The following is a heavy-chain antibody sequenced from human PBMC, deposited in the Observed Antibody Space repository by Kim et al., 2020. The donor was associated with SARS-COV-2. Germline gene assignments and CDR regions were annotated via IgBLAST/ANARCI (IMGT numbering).Heavy chain of an antibody. D-gene: IGHD5-18*01. V-gene: IGHV3-66*01. J-gene: IGHJ4*02. CDR2: IYSGGST. CDR1: GFTVSSNY. CDR3: ARDPFYVDTAMGGGD. Sequence: GGSLRLSCAASGFTVSSNYMSWVRQAPGKGLEWVSVIYSGGSTYYADSVKGRFTISRDNSKNTLYLQMNSLRAEDTAVYYCARDPFYVDTAMGGGDWGQGTLVTVSS.